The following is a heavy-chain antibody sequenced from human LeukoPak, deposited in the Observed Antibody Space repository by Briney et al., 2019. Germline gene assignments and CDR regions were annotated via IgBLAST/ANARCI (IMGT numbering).Heavy chain of an antibody. D-gene: IGHD6-13*01. J-gene: IGHJ2*01. V-gene: IGHV3-30*04. CDR2: ISYEGSNK. CDR1: GFTFSTYA. Sequence: GGSLRLSCAASGFTFSTYAIHWVRQAPGKGLEWVTVISYEGSNKYYADSMKGRFTISRDNSKNTLYLQMNSLRAEDTAVYFCARAPRAAAAALIYWYFDLWGRGTLVTVSS. CDR3: ARAPRAAAAALIYWYFDL.